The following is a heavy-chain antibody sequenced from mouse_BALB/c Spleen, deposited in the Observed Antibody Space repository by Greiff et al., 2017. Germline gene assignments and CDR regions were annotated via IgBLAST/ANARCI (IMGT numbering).Heavy chain of an antibody. D-gene: IGHD2-3*01. V-gene: IGHV14-4*02. J-gene: IGHJ4*01. CDR3: NAWQYDLYAMDY. Sequence: DVQLQESGAELVRSGASVKLSCTASGFNIKDYYMHWVKQRPEQGLEWIGWIDPENGDTEYAPKFQGKATMTADTSSNTAYLQLSSLTSEDTAVYYCNAWQYDLYAMDYWGQGTSVTVSS. CDR2: IDPENGDT. CDR1: GFNIKDYY.